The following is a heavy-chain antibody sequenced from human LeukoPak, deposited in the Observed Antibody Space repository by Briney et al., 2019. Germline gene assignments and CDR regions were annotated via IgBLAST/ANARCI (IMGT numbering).Heavy chain of an antibody. CDR1: GFIFSTYW. Sequence: PGGSLRLSCAASGFIFSTYWMSWVRQAPGRGLEWVASINQDGSEKYYVDSVKGRFTISRDNGKNSVYLQMNSLRPEDMGVYYCVDGTTPDFWGEGTLLTVSS. J-gene: IGHJ4*02. CDR2: INQDGSEK. D-gene: IGHD1-7*01. CDR3: VDGTTPDF. V-gene: IGHV3-7*01.